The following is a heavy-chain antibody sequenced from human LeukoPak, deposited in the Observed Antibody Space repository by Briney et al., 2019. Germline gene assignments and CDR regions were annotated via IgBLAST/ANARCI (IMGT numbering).Heavy chain of an antibody. CDR1: GGYIITSGHY. CDR2: VYYTGVT. J-gene: IGHJ5*02. Sequence: SETLSLTCTVSGGYIITSGHYWGWIRQPPGKGLEWIGSVYYTGVTSTNPFFRSRMSISVGTSKNQFSLNLTSVTAADAAVYYCARERSSSGGHNWFDPWGQGTLVTVSS. V-gene: IGHV4-39*07. D-gene: IGHD4-23*01. CDR3: ARERSSSGGHNWFDP.